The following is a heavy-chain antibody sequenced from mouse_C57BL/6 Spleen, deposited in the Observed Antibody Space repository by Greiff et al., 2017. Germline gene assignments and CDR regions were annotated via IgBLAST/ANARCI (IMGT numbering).Heavy chain of an antibody. D-gene: IGHD2-5*01. Sequence: EVQVVESGGGLVKPGGSLKLSCAASGFTFSDYGMHWVRQAPEKGLEWVAYISSGSSTIYYADTVKGRFTISRDNAKNTLFLQMTSLRSEDAAMYYCAIHSNYHFDYWGQGTTLTVSS. CDR3: AIHSNYHFDY. V-gene: IGHV5-17*01. CDR1: GFTFSDYG. J-gene: IGHJ2*01. CDR2: ISSGSSTI.